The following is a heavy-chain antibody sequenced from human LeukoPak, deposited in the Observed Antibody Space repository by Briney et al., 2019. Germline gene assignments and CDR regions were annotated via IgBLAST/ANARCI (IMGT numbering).Heavy chain of an antibody. D-gene: IGHD6-13*01. CDR2: TCYRSKWNH. CDR3: ARAGQQLVMDV. V-gene: IGHV6-1*01. CDR1: GDSVSSNSAA. J-gene: IGHJ6*02. Sequence: SQTLSLTCVISGDSVSSNSAAWYWIRQSPSRGLEWLGSTCYRSKWNHDYAVSVRSRITINPDTSKNPFSLQLNSVTPEDTAVYYCARAGQQLVMDVWGQGTTVTISS.